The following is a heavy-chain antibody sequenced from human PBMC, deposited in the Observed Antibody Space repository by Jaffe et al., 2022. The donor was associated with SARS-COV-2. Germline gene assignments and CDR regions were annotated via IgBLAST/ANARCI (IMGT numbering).Heavy chain of an antibody. CDR2: IIPIFGTA. D-gene: IGHD3-22*01. V-gene: IGHV1-69*01. J-gene: IGHJ4*02. CDR1: GGTFSSYA. Sequence: QVQLVQSGAEVKKPGSSVKVSCKASGGTFSSYAISWVRQAPGQGLEWMGGIIPIFGTANYAQKFQGRVTITADESTSTAYMELSSLRSEDTAVYYCARDTKQYYYDSSGYYSNFDYWGQGTLVTVSS. CDR3: ARDTKQYYYDSSGYYSNFDY.